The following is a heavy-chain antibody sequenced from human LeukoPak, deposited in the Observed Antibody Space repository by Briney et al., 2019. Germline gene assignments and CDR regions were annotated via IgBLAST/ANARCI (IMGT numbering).Heavy chain of an antibody. CDR3: ARGHSEGSSWPLYYYYYYMDV. CDR2: INHSGST. J-gene: IGHJ6*03. Sequence: SETLSLTCAVHGGSFSGYYWSWIRQPPGKGLEWIGEINHSGSTNYNPSLKSRVTISVDTSKNQFSLKLSSVTAADTAVYYCARGHSEGSSWPLYYYYYYMDVWGKGTTVTVSS. V-gene: IGHV4-34*01. D-gene: IGHD6-13*01. CDR1: GGSFSGYY.